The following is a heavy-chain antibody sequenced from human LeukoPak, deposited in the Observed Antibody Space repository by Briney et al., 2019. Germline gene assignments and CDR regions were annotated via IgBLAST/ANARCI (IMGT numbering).Heavy chain of an antibody. V-gene: IGHV1-2*02. J-gene: IGHJ4*02. CDR3: ARGHYDFWSGYYHPFDY. D-gene: IGHD3-3*01. Sequence: ASVKVSCKASRYTFTGYYMHWVRQAPGQGLEWMGWINPNSGGTNYAQKFQGRVTMTRDTSISTAYMELSRLRSDDTAVYYCARGHYDFWSGYYHPFDYWGQGTLVTVSS. CDR1: RYTFTGYY. CDR2: INPNSGGT.